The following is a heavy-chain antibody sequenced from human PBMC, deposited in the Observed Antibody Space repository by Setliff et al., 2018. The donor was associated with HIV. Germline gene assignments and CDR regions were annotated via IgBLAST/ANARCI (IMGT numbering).Heavy chain of an antibody. J-gene: IGHJ6*03. V-gene: IGHV1-46*03. CDR2: INPSGGST. Sequence: ASVKVSCKASGYTFTSYYMHWVRQAPGQGLEWMGIINPSGGSTSYAQKFQGRVTMTRDTAASTVYMELSSPRSEDTAVYYCAREARYQDRYYYYMDVWGKGTTVTVSS. CDR1: GYTFTSYY. CDR3: AREARYQDRYYYYMDV. D-gene: IGHD1-20*01.